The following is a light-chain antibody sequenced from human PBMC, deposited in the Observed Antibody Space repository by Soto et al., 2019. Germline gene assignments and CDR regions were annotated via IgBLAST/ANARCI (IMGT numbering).Light chain of an antibody. J-gene: IGKJ1*01. CDR3: QQYGNSPT. CDR1: QSVSSGY. V-gene: IGKV3-20*01. CDR2: GAS. Sequence: EIVLTQSPGTLSLSPGDGATLSCRASQSVSSGYLAWYQQKPGQAPRLLIYGASRRAGGIPDRFSGSGSGTDFTLSISRLEPEDFAVYWCQQYGNSPTFGQGASVQIK.